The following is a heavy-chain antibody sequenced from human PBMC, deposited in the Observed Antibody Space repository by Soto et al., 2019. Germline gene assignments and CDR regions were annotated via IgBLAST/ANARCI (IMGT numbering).Heavy chain of an antibody. CDR2: ISYDGTTK. D-gene: IGHD2-21*02. V-gene: IGHV3-30*04. CDR1: GFTFSSFA. Sequence: QVQLVESGGGVVQPGRSLRLSCEVSGFTFSSFAVHWVRQAPGKELERVALISYDGTTKYYADSVKGRFTISRDNSMDTLYLQMNSLRTEDTALYYCVRDPCGDCFDWDFALWGQGTLVTGSS. J-gene: IGHJ2*01. CDR3: VRDPCGDCFDWDFAL.